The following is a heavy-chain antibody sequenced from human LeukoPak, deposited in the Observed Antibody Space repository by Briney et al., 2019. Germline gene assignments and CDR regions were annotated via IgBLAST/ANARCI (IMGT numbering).Heavy chain of an antibody. J-gene: IGHJ4*02. D-gene: IGHD3-10*01. V-gene: IGHV4-34*01. CDR1: GGSFSGYY. Sequence: SETLSLTCAVYGGSFSGYYWSWIRQPPGKGLEWIGEINHSGSTNYNPSLKSRVTISVDTSKNQFSLKLSSVTAADTAVHCCARGGYGSGSYYDYWGQGTLVTVSS. CDR2: INHSGST. CDR3: ARGGYGSGSYYDY.